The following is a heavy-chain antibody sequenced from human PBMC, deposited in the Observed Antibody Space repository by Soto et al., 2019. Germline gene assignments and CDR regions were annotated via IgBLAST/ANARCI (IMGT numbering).Heavy chain of an antibody. CDR1: GGSISSSNW. D-gene: IGHD2-15*01. CDR3: ARDQRVGGSLYSLKQASGMDV. Sequence: PSETLSLTCAVSGGSISSSNWWSWVRRPPGKALAGIGAVWDSGSTNNNPSLKSRVTISVDKSKNQFSLKLSSVTAADTAVYYCARDQRVGGSLYSLKQASGMDVWGQGTTVTVSS. V-gene: IGHV4-4*02. J-gene: IGHJ6*02. CDR2: VWDSGST.